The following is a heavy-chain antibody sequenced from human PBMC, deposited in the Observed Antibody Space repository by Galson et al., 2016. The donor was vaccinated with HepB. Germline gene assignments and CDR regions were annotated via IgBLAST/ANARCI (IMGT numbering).Heavy chain of an antibody. V-gene: IGHV4-59*01. CDR2: IYYSGST. D-gene: IGHD6-19*01. CDR1: GASISGYY. CDR3: ARDDSGGWYGFHYGMDV. J-gene: IGHJ6*02. Sequence: SETLSLTCTVSGASISGYYLSWIRQPPGKGLEWIGYIYYSGSTSYNPSLKSRVTISVDTSKNQFSLKLSSVTAADTAVYYCARDDSGGWYGFHYGMDVWGQGTTVTVSS.